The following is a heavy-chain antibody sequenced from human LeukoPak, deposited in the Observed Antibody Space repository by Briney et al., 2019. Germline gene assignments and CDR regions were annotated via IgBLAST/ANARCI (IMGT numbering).Heavy chain of an antibody. V-gene: IGHV3-30*18. CDR3: AKGDWFDP. CDR2: ISYDGSNK. J-gene: IGHJ5*02. Sequence: PGGSLRLSCAASGFTFSSYGMHWVRLAPGKGLEWVAVISYDGSNKYYADSVKGRFTISRDNSKNTLYLQMNSLRAEDTAVYYCAKGDWFDPWGQGTLVTVSS. CDR1: GFTFSSYG.